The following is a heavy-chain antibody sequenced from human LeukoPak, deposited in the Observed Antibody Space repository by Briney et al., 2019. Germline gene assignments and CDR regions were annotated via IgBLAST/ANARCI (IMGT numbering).Heavy chain of an antibody. J-gene: IGHJ3*02. D-gene: IGHD1-26*01. CDR3: VKGPRWELLPSAFDI. CDR1: GFTFSSYA. Sequence: LPGGSLRLSCSASGFTFSSYAMHWVRQAPGKGLEYVSAISSNGGSTYYADSVKGRFTISRDNSKNTLYLQMSSLRAEDTAVYYCVKGPRWELLPSAFDIWGQGTMVTVSS. CDR2: ISSNGGST. V-gene: IGHV3-64D*06.